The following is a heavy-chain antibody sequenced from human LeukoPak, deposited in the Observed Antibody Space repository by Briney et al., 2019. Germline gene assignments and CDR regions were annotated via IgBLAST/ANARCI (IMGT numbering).Heavy chain of an antibody. V-gene: IGHV1-18*01. Sequence: ASVKVSCKASGYIFTSYGISWMRQAPGQGLEWMGWISAYNGNTKYAQKLQGRVTMTTDTSTSTAYMELRSLRSDDTAVYFCARDSLADYYSTGYYYAFDYWGQGTLATVSS. CDR3: ARDSLADYYSTGYYYAFDY. J-gene: IGHJ4*02. CDR1: GYIFTSYG. CDR2: ISAYNGNT. D-gene: IGHD3-22*01.